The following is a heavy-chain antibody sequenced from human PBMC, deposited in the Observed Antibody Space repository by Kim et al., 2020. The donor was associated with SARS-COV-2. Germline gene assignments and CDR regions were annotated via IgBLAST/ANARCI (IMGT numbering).Heavy chain of an antibody. V-gene: IGHV3-23*01. J-gene: IGHJ3*02. CDR2: ISGSGGST. CDR1: GFTFSSYA. CDR3: AKVRASRYITMIVVDQAFDI. Sequence: GGSLRLSCAASGFTFSSYAMSWVRQAPGKGLEWVSAISGSGGSTYYADSVKGRFTISRDNSKNTLYLQMNSLRAEDTAVYYCAKVRASRYITMIVVDQAFDIWGQGTMLTVSS. D-gene: IGHD3-22*01.